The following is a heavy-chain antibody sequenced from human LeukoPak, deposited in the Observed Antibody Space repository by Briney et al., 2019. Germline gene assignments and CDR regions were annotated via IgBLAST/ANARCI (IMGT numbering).Heavy chain of an antibody. J-gene: IGHJ4*02. Sequence: PSETLSPTCTVSGGSISSGGYYWSWIRQHPGKGLEWIGYIYYSGSTYYNSSLKSRVTISVDTSKNQFSLKLSSVTAADTAVYYCARDDPNKYYFDYWGQGTLVTVPS. CDR1: GGSISSGGYY. CDR2: IYYSGST. D-gene: IGHD2/OR15-2a*01. CDR3: ARDDPNKYYFDY. V-gene: IGHV4-31*03.